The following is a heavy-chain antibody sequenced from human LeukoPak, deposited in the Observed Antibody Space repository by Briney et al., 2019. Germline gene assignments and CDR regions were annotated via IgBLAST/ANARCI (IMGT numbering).Heavy chain of an antibody. D-gene: IGHD5-12*01. CDR2: INSDGSST. CDR3: ARVSYGGSVDY. V-gene: IGHV3-74*01. J-gene: IGHJ4*02. Sequence: GGTLRLSCTASGFTFSSYWMHWVRQAPGKGLVWVSRINSDGSSTSYADSEKGRFTISRDNAKHIPYLQSNSTRADATAEYYCARVSYGGSVDYWGQGTLVTVSS. CDR1: GFTFSSYW.